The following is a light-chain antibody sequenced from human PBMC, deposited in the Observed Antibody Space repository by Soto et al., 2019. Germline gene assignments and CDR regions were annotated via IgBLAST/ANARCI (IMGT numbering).Light chain of an antibody. CDR3: QHLTYFSLT. J-gene: IGKJ1*01. V-gene: IGKV1-5*03. Sequence: DIHMTQSPSTLSASVGDRVTITCRASQSLTMWLAWYQQKPGKAPNLLIYKTSSLQSGVPTRFSGSGSGNEFPLPIHSLQPYYFSTYYCQHLTYFSLTFRQGTKVEVK. CDR2: KTS. CDR1: QSLTMW.